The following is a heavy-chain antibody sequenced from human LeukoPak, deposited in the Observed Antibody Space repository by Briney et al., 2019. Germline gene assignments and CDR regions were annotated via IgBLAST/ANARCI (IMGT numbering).Heavy chain of an antibody. CDR2: FYSGGAT. CDR3: AACGDGYNYFDY. J-gene: IGHJ4*02. V-gene: IGHV3-66*01. CDR1: GLTVSSTY. Sequence: GGSLRLSCAASGLTVSSTYMSWVRQAPGKGLEWVSAFYSGGATYYADSVRGRFTISRDNSKNSLYLQMDSLRAEDTAVYYCAACGDGYNYFDYWGQGILVTVSS. D-gene: IGHD5-24*01.